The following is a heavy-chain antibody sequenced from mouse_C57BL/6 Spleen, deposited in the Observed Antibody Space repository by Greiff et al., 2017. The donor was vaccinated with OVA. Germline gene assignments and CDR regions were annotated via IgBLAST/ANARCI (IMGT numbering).Heavy chain of an antibody. CDR3: ARRGIRTWYFDV. J-gene: IGHJ1*03. V-gene: IGHV1-80*01. Sequence: QVHVKQSGAELVKPGASVKISCKASGYAFSSYWMNWVKPRPGTGLEWIGQIYPGDGDTNYNGKFKGKATLTADKSSSTAYMQLISLTSEVSSVYFCARRGIRTWYFDVCGTGTTVTVSS. CDR2: IYPGDGDT. CDR1: GYAFSSYW.